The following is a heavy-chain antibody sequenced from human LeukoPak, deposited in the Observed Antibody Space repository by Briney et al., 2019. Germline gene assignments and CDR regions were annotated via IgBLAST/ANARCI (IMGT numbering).Heavy chain of an antibody. CDR1: GGSFSGYY. V-gene: IGHV4-34*01. J-gene: IGHJ4*02. Sequence: SETLSLTCAVYGGSFSGYYWSWIRQPPGKGLEWIGEINHSGSTNYNPSLKSRVTISVDTSKNQFSLKLSSVTAADTAVYYCARAVAALVDNWGQGTLVTVSS. D-gene: IGHD4-23*01. CDR3: ARAVAALVDN. CDR2: INHSGST.